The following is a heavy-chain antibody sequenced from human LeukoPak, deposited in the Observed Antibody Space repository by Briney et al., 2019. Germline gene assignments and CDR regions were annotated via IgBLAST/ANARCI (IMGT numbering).Heavy chain of an antibody. J-gene: IGHJ1*01. D-gene: IGHD6-13*01. Sequence: ASVKVSCKASRYTFTGYYIHWVRQAPGQGLEWMGWINPNSGGTNYAQKFQGRVTMTRDTSINTAYMELSRQRSDDTAVYYCARAVAAAGTGAEYFQHWGQGTLVTVSS. CDR1: RYTFTGYY. CDR2: INPNSGGT. V-gene: IGHV1-2*02. CDR3: ARAVAAAGTGAEYFQH.